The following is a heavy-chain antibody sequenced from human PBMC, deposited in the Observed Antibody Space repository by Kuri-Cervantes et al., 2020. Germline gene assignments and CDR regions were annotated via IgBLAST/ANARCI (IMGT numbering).Heavy chain of an antibody. D-gene: IGHD3-16*01. CDR1: GGSISSSSYY. V-gene: IGHV4-39*07. Sequence: GSLRLSCTVSGGSISSSSYYWGWIRQPPGKGLEWIGSIYYSGSTNYNPSLKSRVTISVDTSKNQFSLKLSSVTAADTAVYYCARDGGGLDYWGQGTLVTVSS. CDR3: ARDGGGLDY. J-gene: IGHJ4*02. CDR2: IYYSGST.